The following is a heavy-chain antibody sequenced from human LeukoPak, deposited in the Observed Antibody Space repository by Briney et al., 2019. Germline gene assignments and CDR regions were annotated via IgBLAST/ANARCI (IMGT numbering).Heavy chain of an antibody. J-gene: IGHJ3*02. CDR3: ARRMAANAFDI. CDR2: VSYDGTNK. CDR1: GFTFSTYT. Sequence: ERSLRLSCAASGFTFSTYTMHWVRQAPGKGLEWVAFVSYDGTNKNYADSVKGRFTISRDNSKNTLYLQMNSLRTEDTAVYYCARRMAANAFDIWGQGTMVTVSS. V-gene: IGHV3-30-3*01. D-gene: IGHD5-24*01.